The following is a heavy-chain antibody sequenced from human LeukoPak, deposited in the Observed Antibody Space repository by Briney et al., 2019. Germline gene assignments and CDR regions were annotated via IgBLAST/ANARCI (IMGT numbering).Heavy chain of an antibody. V-gene: IGHV4-59*01. J-gene: IGHJ6*02. D-gene: IGHD2-2*01. CDR2: IFSNGTT. CDR3: ARDGCSSTSCYSDYYYGMDV. CDR1: GGSITRYY. Sequence: SETLSLTCTVSGGSITRYYWTWIRQPPGKGLEWIGYIFSNGTTNYNPSLKSRVAISLDTSKRQFSLRLTSVTAADTAIYYCARDGCSSTSCYSDYYYGMDVWGQGTTVTVSS.